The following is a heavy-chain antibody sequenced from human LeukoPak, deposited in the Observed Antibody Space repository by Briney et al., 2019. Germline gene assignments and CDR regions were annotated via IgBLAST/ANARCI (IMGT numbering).Heavy chain of an antibody. Sequence: ASVKVSCKASGYTFTSYGISWVRQAPGQGLEWMGWISAYNGNTNYAQKLQGRVTMTTDTSTSTAYMELRSLRSDDTAVYYCARCSPLWFGELREEAFDIRGQGTMVTVSS. D-gene: IGHD3-10*01. J-gene: IGHJ3*02. CDR2: ISAYNGNT. CDR3: ARCSPLWFGELREEAFDI. V-gene: IGHV1-18*01. CDR1: GYTFTSYG.